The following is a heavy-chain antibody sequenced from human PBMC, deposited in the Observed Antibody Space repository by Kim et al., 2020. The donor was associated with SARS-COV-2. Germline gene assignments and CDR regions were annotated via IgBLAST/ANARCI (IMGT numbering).Heavy chain of an antibody. CDR2: IYHSGST. CDR1: GYSISSGYY. Sequence: SETLSLTCTVSGYSISSGYYWGWIRQPPGKGLEWIGSIYHSGSTYYNPSLKSRVTISVDTSKNQFSLKLSSVTAADTAVYYCARVKVAAAGTVFDYWGQGTLVTVSS. CDR3: ARVKVAAAGTVFDY. J-gene: IGHJ4*02. D-gene: IGHD6-13*01. V-gene: IGHV4-38-2*02.